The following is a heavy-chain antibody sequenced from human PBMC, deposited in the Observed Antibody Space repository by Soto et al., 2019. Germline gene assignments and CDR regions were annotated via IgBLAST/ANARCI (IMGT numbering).Heavy chain of an antibody. J-gene: IGHJ5*02. CDR2: ISGSGGST. V-gene: IGHV3-23*01. Sequence: GGSLRLSCAASGFTFSSYAMSWVRQAPGKGLEWVSAISGSGGSTYYADSVKGRFTISRDNSKNSVYLQVNSLRAEDTGVYYCARDFYGVYPYGPGESWRQRTLVTVSS. CDR1: GFTFSSYA. D-gene: IGHD2-8*01. CDR3: ARDFYGVYPYGPGES.